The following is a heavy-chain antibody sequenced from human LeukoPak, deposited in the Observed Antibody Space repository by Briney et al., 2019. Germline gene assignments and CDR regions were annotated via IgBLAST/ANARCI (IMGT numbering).Heavy chain of an antibody. CDR1: GFTFSSYA. V-gene: IGHV3-23*01. D-gene: IGHD3-3*01. Sequence: GGSLRLSCAASGFTFSSYAMSWVRQAPGKGLEWVSAIGGSGGSTYYADSVKGRFTISRDNSKNTPYLQMNSLRAEDTAVYYCAKEYYDFWSGYYGTDYWGQGALVTVSS. CDR3: AKEYYDFWSGYYGTDY. CDR2: IGGSGGST. J-gene: IGHJ4*02.